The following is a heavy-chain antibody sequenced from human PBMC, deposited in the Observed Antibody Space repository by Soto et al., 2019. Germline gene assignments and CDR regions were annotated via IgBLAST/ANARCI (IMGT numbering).Heavy chain of an antibody. CDR3: ARGRRGRIDYSTSSHHYCYGMDA. D-gene: IGHD6-6*01. Sequence: QVQLEQSGAEMKRPGSSVKVSCKASGDTLYNYAFSWVRQAPGQGVEWMGGIIPLFETPDYAQKFQGRVTITAHESTITVFMELRSLRSEDTAVYYCARGRRGRIDYSTSSHHYCYGMDAWGQGTTVTVSS. CDR1: GDTLYNYA. CDR2: IIPLFETP. V-gene: IGHV1-69*01. J-gene: IGHJ6*02.